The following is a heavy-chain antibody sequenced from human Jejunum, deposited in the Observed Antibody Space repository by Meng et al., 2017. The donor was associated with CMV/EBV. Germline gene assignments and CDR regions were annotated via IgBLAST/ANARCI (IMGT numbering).Heavy chain of an antibody. Sequence: LEEPGPGLVTPSQTLSLTWTVSGGSVRSGSYYWNWIRQSPGKGLEWIGYIYYNGNAYYNPSLQSRVSISVDTSKNEFSLNLNSVTAADTALYFCARGGIFRGIDYWGQGTLVTVSS. D-gene: IGHD3-10*01. CDR1: GGSVRSGSYY. CDR2: IYYNGNA. V-gene: IGHV4-30-4*08. CDR3: ARGGIFRGIDY. J-gene: IGHJ4*02.